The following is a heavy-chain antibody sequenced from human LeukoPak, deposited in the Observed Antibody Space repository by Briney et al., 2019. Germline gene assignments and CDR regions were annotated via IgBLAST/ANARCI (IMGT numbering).Heavy chain of an antibody. CDR1: GGSISDYY. CDR3: ARRKRGSGGPFDY. Sequence: NPSETLSLTCTVSGGSISDYYWTWIRQSPGTGLEWIGYMDYSGSTAYNPSLKSRVTISIDTSKKQFSLELSSVTAADTAIYFCARRKRGSGGPFDYWGQGTLVTVSS. D-gene: IGHD6-19*01. J-gene: IGHJ4*02. V-gene: IGHV4-59*08. CDR2: MDYSGST.